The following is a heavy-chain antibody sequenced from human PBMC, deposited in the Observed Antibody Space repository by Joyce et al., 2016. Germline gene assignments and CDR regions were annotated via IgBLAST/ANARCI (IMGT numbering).Heavy chain of an antibody. J-gene: IGHJ4*02. Sequence: EVQLVESGGGLVQPGGSLRLSCVASGFTFSSYSMNWGRQAQGKGLECLSYISSSSSTIYYADSVKGRFNISRDNAKNSLYLQMNSLRAEDTAVYYCARALLPRYRLRTLGDWGQGTLVTVSS. CDR3: ARALLPRYRLRTLGD. V-gene: IGHV3-48*01. CDR2: ISSSSSTI. CDR1: GFTFSSYS. D-gene: IGHD3-16*01.